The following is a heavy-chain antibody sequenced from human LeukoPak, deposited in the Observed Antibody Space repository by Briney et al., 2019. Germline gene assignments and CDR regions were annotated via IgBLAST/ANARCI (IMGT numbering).Heavy chain of an antibody. CDR1: GGSISSYY. CDR2: IYYSGST. D-gene: IGHD4-17*01. Sequence: SETQSLTCTVSGGSISSYYWSWIRQPPGKGLEWIGYIYYSGSTNYNPSLKSRVTISVDTSKNQFSLKLSSVTAADTAVYYCARTLLHDYGDYYFDYRGQGTLVTVSS. J-gene: IGHJ4*02. V-gene: IGHV4-59*01. CDR3: ARTLLHDYGDYYFDY.